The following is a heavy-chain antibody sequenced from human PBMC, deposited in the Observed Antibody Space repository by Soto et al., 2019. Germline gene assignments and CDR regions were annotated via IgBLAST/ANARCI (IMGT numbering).Heavy chain of an antibody. CDR3: ATRITVFGLLIPPFDP. V-gene: IGHV4-34*01. Sequence: PSETLSLTCRVSGAYISDFYWNWIRQPPGKGLEWIGEINHTGGTHYNPSLKSRVTMSVDTSKNQFSLRLSSVTAADTAIYYCATRITVFGLLIPPFDPWGQGTQVTVSS. CDR1: GAYISDFY. D-gene: IGHD3-3*01. J-gene: IGHJ5*02. CDR2: INHTGGT.